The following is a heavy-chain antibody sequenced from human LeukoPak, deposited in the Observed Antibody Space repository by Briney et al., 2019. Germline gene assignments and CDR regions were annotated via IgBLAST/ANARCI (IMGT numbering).Heavy chain of an antibody. J-gene: IGHJ5*02. CDR1: GYTFTSYD. Sequence: GASVKVSCKASGYTFTSYDINWVRQATGQGLEWMGWMNPNSGNTGYAQKFQGRVTMTRNTSISTAYMELSSLRSEDTAVYYCARGRGLGPLAARRDWFDPWGQGTLVTVSS. CDR2: MNPNSGNT. CDR3: ARGRGLGPLAARRDWFDP. V-gene: IGHV1-8*01. D-gene: IGHD2-15*01.